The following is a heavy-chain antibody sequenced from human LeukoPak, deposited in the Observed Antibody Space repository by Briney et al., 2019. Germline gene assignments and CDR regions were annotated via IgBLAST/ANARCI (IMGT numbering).Heavy chain of an antibody. CDR3: AKDARYGYSGYARYYFDY. V-gene: IGHV3-43*01. CDR2: ISWGGGST. Sequence: GGSLRLSCAASGFTFDDYTMHWVRQAPGKGLEWVSLISWGGGSTYYADSVKGRFTISRDNSKNSLYLQMNSLRTEDTALYYCAKDARYGYSGYARYYFDYWGQGTLVTVSS. CDR1: GFTFDDYT. J-gene: IGHJ4*02. D-gene: IGHD5-12*01.